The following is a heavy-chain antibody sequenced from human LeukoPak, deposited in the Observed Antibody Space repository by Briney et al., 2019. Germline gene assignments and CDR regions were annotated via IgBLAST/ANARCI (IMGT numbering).Heavy chain of an antibody. CDR1: GFTFSSYS. V-gene: IGHV3-48*01. CDR3: ARDRRGVPGAFDI. D-gene: IGHD2-2*01. CDR2: ISSSSSTI. Sequence: GGSLRLSCAASGFTFSSYSMNWVRQAPGKGLEWVSYISSSSSTIYYADSVEGRFTISRDNAKNSLYLQMNSLRAEDTAVYYCARDRRGVPGAFDIWGQGTMVTVSS. J-gene: IGHJ3*02.